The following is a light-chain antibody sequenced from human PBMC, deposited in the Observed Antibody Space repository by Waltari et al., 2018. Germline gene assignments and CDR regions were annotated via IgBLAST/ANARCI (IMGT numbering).Light chain of an antibody. Sequence: HSALTQPPSVPGSLGQSISIPCLGTSSDIGAYNHISWYQQHPGKVPKLLIYEVSNRPSGVSDRFSGSKSGNTASLTISGLQAEDEADYYCSSYTTTTAWVFGGGTELTVL. CDR3: SSYTTTTAWV. CDR1: SSDIGAYNH. CDR2: EVS. J-gene: IGLJ3*02. V-gene: IGLV2-14*01.